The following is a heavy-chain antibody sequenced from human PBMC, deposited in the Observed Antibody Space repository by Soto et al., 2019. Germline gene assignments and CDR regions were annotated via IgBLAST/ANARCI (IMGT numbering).Heavy chain of an antibody. CDR2: INKDGSTT. Sequence: GGSLRLSCAASGFPFSTYLMHWVRQAPGKGPVWVSRINKDGSTTRYADSVKGRFTISRDNAKNTLYLQMNSLRAEDTAVYYCASQGLYYYGLDVWGPVTTLTVSS. CDR1: GFPFSTYL. J-gene: IGHJ6*02. V-gene: IGHV3-74*01. CDR3: ASQGLYYYGLDV.